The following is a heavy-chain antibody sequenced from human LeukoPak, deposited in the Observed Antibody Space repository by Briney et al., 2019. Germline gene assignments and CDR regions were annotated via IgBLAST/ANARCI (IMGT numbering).Heavy chain of an antibody. CDR3: ARGQDYYAGSAYYPPGGWFFDL. V-gene: IGHV4-59*08. D-gene: IGHD3-22*01. J-gene: IGHJ2*01. Sequence: PSETLSLTCTVSGGSISSYYWSWIRQPPGKGLEWIGYIYYSGSTNYNPSLKSRVTISVDTSKNQFSLKLSSVAAADTAVYYCARGQDYYAGSAYYPPGGWFFDLWGRGTLITVSS. CDR1: GGSISSYY. CDR2: IYYSGST.